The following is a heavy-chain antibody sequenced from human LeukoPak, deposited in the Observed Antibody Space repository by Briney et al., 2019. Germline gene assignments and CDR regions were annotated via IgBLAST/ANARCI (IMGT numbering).Heavy chain of an antibody. CDR3: ATTYYGSGGYGLSPLDF. Sequence: ASVKVSCKASGYTFTGYFIHWVRQAPGQGLEWMGWIKANSGGTKYTQKFQGRGTITTVTSISTAYMDLRRPRPDDTAVYYCATTYYGSGGYGLSPLDFWGQGTLVTVSS. J-gene: IGHJ4*02. D-gene: IGHD3-10*01. V-gene: IGHV1-2*02. CDR2: IKANSGGT. CDR1: GYTFTGYF.